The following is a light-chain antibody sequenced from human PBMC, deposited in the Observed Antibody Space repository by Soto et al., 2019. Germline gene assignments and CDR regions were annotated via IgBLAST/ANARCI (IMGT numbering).Light chain of an antibody. V-gene: IGKV3-11*01. CDR2: GAS. Sequence: EIVLTQSPATLSLSPGERATLSCRASQSVGSYLAWYQQKPGQAPRLLIYGASNRAPGIPARFSGSGSGTDFTLTISSLEPEDFVVYHCLQRSLGFTFGPGTKVDIK. J-gene: IGKJ3*01. CDR1: QSVGSY. CDR3: LQRSLGFT.